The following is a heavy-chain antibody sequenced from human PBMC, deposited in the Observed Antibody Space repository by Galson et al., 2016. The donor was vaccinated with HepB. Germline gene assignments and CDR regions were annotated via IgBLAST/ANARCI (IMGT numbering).Heavy chain of an antibody. CDR2: IFYLGNT. J-gene: IGHJ4*02. Sequence: SETLSLTCTVSGASISSSSYFWAWIRQPPGKGLEWIGSIFYLGNTYFNPSLESRVAVSVDTSQNQFSLKLKSVTAADTAIYYCAKISRYSDNTGPMFDSWGQGTPVTVSS. V-gene: IGHV4-39*01. D-gene: IGHD3-22*01. CDR3: AKISRYSDNTGPMFDS. CDR1: GASISSSSYF.